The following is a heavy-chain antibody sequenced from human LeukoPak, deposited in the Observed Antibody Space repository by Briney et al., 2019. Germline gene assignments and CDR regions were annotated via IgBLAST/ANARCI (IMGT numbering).Heavy chain of an antibody. CDR1: GFAFSNYA. Sequence: GGSLRLSCAASGFAFSNYAMSWVRQAPEKGLEWVSTISGSGGSTFYADSVKGRFAISRDNSGNTLYLQMNSLRAEDTAIYYCAKCEAYTGYVPHYWGQGTQVTVSS. D-gene: IGHD5-12*01. V-gene: IGHV3-23*01. CDR2: ISGSGGST. J-gene: IGHJ4*02. CDR3: AKCEAYTGYVPHY.